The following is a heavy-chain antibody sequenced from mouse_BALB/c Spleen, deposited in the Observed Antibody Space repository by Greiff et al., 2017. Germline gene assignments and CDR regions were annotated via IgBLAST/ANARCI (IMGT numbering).Heavy chain of an antibody. CDR2: ISYSGST. CDR3: ARAYYGNYWYFDV. Sequence: DVKLQESGPSLVKPSQTLSLTCSVTGDSITSGYWNWIRKFPGNKLEYMGYISYSGSTYYNPSLKSRISITRDTSKNQYYLQLNSVTTEDTATYYCARAYYGNYWYFDVWGAGTTVTVSS. V-gene: IGHV3-8*02. D-gene: IGHD2-10*01. J-gene: IGHJ1*01. CDR1: GDSITSGY.